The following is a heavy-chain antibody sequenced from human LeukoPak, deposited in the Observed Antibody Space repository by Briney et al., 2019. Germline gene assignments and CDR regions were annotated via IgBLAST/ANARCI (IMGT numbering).Heavy chain of an antibody. CDR2: ISSSSSTI. Sequence: GGSLRLSCAASGFTFSSYSMNWVRQAPGKGLEWVSYISSSSSTIYYADSVKGRFTIFRDNAKNSLYLQMNSLRAEDTAVYYCARDGRRLRFLEWLKGLDYWGQGTLVTVSS. CDR3: ARDGRRLRFLEWLKGLDY. CDR1: GFTFSSYS. V-gene: IGHV3-48*01. J-gene: IGHJ4*02. D-gene: IGHD3-3*01.